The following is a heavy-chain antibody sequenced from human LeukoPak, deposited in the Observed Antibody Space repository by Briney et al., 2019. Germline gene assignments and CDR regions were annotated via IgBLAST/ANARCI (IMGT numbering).Heavy chain of an antibody. V-gene: IGHV3-23*01. CDR1: GFTFSTYA. CDR3: AKDYDFWSGYLS. CDR2: LSGSGGST. J-gene: IGHJ5*02. Sequence: PGGSLRLSCAASGFTFSTYAMNWVRQAPGKGLEWVSALSGSGGSTYYADSVKGRFTISRDNSKNTLYLQMNSLRAEDTALYYCAKDYDFWSGYLSWGQGTLVTVSS. D-gene: IGHD3-3*01.